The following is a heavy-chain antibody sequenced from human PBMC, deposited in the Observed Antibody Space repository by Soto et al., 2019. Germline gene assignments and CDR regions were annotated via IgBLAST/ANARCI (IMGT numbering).Heavy chain of an antibody. Sequence: QDQLVQSGVEVKKPGASVKVSCKASGYSFTNYGITWVRQAPGQGFEWMGWISANNGNTNYAQKFQGRVTMTTDASTSTAYLELRSLRSDDTAVYYCARDRGVAPPVAGNTHYYYYMDVWGKGTTGTVSS. V-gene: IGHV1-18*01. CDR2: ISANNGNT. J-gene: IGHJ6*03. D-gene: IGHD6-19*01. CDR3: ARDRGVAPPVAGNTHYYYYMDV. CDR1: GYSFTNYG.